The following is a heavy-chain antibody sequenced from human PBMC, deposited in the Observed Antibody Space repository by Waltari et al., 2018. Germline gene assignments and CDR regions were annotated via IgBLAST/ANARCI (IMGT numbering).Heavy chain of an antibody. CDR2: IRSKANSYAT. J-gene: IGHJ4*02. V-gene: IGHV3-73*01. CDR3: TRRHSSSSFDY. CDR1: GFTFSGPA. D-gene: IGHD6-13*01. Sequence: EVQLVESGGGLVQPGGSLKLSCAASGFTFSGPAMHWVRQASGKGLEWVGRIRSKANSYATAYAASVKGRFTISREDSKNTAYLQMNSLKTEDTAVYYCTRRHSSSSFDYWGQGTLVTVSS.